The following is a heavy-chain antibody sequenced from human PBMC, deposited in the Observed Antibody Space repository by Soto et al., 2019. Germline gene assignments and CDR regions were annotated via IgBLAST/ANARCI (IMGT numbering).Heavy chain of an antibody. J-gene: IGHJ3*02. CDR2: IIPIFGTA. CDR3: ARVSESSYGDFSYAFDI. Sequence: QVQLVQSGAKVKKPGTSVKVSCKASGGTFSSYAISWVRQAPGQGLEWMGGIIPIFGTANYAQKFQGRVTITADESTSTAYMELSSLRSEDTAVYYCARVSESSYGDFSYAFDIWGQGTMVTVSS. V-gene: IGHV1-69*01. CDR1: GGTFSSYA. D-gene: IGHD4-17*01.